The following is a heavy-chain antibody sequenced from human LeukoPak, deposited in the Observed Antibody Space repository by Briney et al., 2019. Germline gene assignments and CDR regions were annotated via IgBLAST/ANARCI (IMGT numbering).Heavy chain of an antibody. CDR3: ARTRSCSSTSCYIDY. J-gene: IGHJ4*02. D-gene: IGHD2-2*02. Sequence: GGSLRLSCAASGFTFSSYAMSWVRQAPGTGLEWVSGISGSGESTYYADSVKGRFTISRDNSKNTLYLQMNSLRAEDTDVYYCARTRSCSSTSCYIDYWGQGTLVTVSS. V-gene: IGHV3-23*01. CDR2: ISGSGEST. CDR1: GFTFSSYA.